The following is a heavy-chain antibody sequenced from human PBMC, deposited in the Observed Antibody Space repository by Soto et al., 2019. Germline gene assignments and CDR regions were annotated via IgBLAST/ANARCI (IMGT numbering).Heavy chain of an antibody. J-gene: IGHJ6*02. D-gene: IGHD3-9*01. CDR3: ARDRGRLRYFDWLTGYYYGMDV. CDR1: GGTFSSYA. CDR2: IIPIFGTA. V-gene: IGHV1-69*13. Sequence: SVKVSCKASGGTFSSYAISWVRQAPGQGLEWMGGIIPIFGTANYAQRFQGRVTITADESTSTAYMELSSLRSEDTAVYYCARDRGRLRYFDWLTGYYYGMDVWGQGTTVTVSS.